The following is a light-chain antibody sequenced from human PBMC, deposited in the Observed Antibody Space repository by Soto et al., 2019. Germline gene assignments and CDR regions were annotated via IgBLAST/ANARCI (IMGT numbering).Light chain of an antibody. J-gene: IGKJ2*01. Sequence: EIGMTQSPATLSVSPGERATLSCRASQSVSSNLAWYQQKPGQAPRLLIYGASTRATGIPARFSGSGSGTEFTLTISSLQSEDFAVYYCQEYNNWPALYTFGQGTKLEIK. CDR2: GAS. CDR3: QEYNNWPALYT. CDR1: QSVSSN. V-gene: IGKV3-15*01.